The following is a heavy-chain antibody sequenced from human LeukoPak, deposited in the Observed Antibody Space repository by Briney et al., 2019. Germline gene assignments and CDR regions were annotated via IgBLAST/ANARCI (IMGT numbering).Heavy chain of an antibody. CDR3: ARVGDGYNHGGDY. J-gene: IGHJ4*02. V-gene: IGHV3-53*01. CDR2: IYSGGST. Sequence: PGGSLRLSCAASGFTVSSNYMNWVRQAPGKGLGWVSIIYSGGSTYYADSVKGRFTISRDNSKNTLYLQMNSLRAEDTAVYYCARVGDGYNHGGDYWSQGTLVTVSS. D-gene: IGHD5-24*01. CDR1: GFTVSSNY.